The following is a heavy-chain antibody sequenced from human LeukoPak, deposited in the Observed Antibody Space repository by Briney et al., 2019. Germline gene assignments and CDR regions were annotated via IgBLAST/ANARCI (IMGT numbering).Heavy chain of an antibody. V-gene: IGHV3-74*01. Sequence: SGGSLRLSCAASGFTFSSYSMNWVRQAPGKGLEWVSRINSDGSSTSYADSVKGRFTISRDNAKNTLYLQMNSLRAEDTAVYYCARSSPVDYYYYYGMDVWGQGTTVTVSS. CDR1: GFTFSSYS. CDR2: INSDGSST. CDR3: ARSSPVDYYYYYGMDV. J-gene: IGHJ6*02.